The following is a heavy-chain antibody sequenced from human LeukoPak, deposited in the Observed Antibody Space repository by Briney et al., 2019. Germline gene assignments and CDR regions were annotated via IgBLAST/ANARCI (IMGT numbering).Heavy chain of an antibody. D-gene: IGHD6-13*01. Sequence: SETLSLTCTVSGDSMSENYWSWIRQPPGKRLEYIGFIYRTGSSNYNPSLKSRVTMSIDTSKNQFSLKLNSVTAADTAVYYCARGSSSWYLIFDHWGQGTLVTVSS. J-gene: IGHJ4*02. V-gene: IGHV4-59*01. CDR1: GDSMSENY. CDR3: ARGSSSWYLIFDH. CDR2: IYRTGSS.